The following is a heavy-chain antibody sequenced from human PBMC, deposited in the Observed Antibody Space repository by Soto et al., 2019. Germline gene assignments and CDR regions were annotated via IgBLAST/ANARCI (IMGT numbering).Heavy chain of an antibody. CDR3: AKTMVRRITTSYYYYKMDV. Sequence: GESLKISCKGYGDSFTTYWIGWVRQMPGKGLEWMGIIYPVDSDTRYSPSFQGHVTMSVDKSISTAYLQWSSLEASDTAMYYCAKTMVRRITTSYYYYKMDVWGQGT. CDR2: IYPVDSDT. CDR1: GDSFTTYW. V-gene: IGHV5-51*01. J-gene: IGHJ6*02. D-gene: IGHD3-10*01.